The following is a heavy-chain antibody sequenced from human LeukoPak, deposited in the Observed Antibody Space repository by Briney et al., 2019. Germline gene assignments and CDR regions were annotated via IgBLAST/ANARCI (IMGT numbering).Heavy chain of an antibody. CDR3: AREFSLDYYSYGRDV. CDR1: RFTFSSYD. V-gene: IGHV3-48*03. Sequence: GGSLRLSCAASRFTFSSYDMNWVRRAPGKGLEWVSYMSSSGSSIYYADSVKGRFTISRDNSKNSLYLQMNSLRAEDTAVYYCAREFSLDYYSYGRDVWGQGTRVSVSS. CDR2: MSSSGSSI. J-gene: IGHJ6*02.